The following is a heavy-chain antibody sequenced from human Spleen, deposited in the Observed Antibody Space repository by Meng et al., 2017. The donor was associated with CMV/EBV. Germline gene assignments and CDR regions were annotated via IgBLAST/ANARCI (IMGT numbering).Heavy chain of an antibody. CDR3: ARVRGSSWYNWFDP. CDR2: ISAYNGNT. V-gene: IGHV1-18*01. Sequence: ASGYTFTSYGISWVRQAPGQGLEWMGWISAYNGNTNYAQKLQGRVTMTTDTSTSTAYMELRSLRSDDTAVYYCARVRGSSWYNWFDPWGQGTLVTVSS. D-gene: IGHD6-13*01. CDR1: GYTFTSYG. J-gene: IGHJ5*02.